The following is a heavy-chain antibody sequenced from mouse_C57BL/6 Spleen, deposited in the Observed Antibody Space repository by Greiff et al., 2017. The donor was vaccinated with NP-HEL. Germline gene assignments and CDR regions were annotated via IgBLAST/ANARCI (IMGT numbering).Heavy chain of an antibody. D-gene: IGHD3-2*02. V-gene: IGHV5-9-1*02. CDR2: ISSGGDYI. Sequence: EVQLVESGEGLVKPGGSLKLSCAASGFTFSSYAMSWVRQTPEKRLEWAAYISSGGDYIYYADTVKGRFTISRDNARNTLYLQMSSLKSEDTAMYYCTRDDSSGYAMDYWGQGTSVTVSS. CDR3: TRDDSSGYAMDY. CDR1: GFTFSSYA. J-gene: IGHJ4*01.